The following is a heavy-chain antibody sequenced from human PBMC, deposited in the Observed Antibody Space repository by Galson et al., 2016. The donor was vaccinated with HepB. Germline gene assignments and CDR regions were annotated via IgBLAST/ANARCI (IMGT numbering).Heavy chain of an antibody. CDR2: IWYDGSNK. Sequence: SIRLSCPASVSSFSDFGMHWVRQAPGKGLEWVALIWYDGSNKHYADSVKGRVTISRDNSKNTLYLKMNSLTAEDTAVYYCARFGGSLGMDVWGHGTTVTVSS. J-gene: IGHJ6*02. CDR1: VSSFSDFG. D-gene: IGHD2-15*01. CDR3: ARFGGSLGMDV. V-gene: IGHV3-33*01.